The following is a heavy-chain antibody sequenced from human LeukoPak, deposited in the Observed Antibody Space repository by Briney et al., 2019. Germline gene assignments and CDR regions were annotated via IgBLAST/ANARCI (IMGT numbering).Heavy chain of an antibody. V-gene: IGHV3-23*01. CDR3: AKGIYDMDV. J-gene: IGHJ6*02. CDR1: GFTSSSYA. Sequence: GGSLRLSCAASGFTSSSYAMSWVRQAPGKGLEWVSTISGSSRSTYYADSVKGRFAISRDNSKNTLYLQMNSLRAEDTAVHFCAKGIYDMDVWGQGTTVTVSS. CDR2: ISGSSRST.